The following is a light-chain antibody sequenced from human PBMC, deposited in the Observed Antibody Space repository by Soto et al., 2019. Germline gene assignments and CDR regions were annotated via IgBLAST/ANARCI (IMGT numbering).Light chain of an antibody. Sequence: DIQMTQSPSTLSASVGDRVTITCRASQSISAWLAWYQQKPGRAPKLLIYDASNLQSGVPSRFSGSGSGTEFTLTIDSLQPDDFATYYCQQYDTYLRMFGQGTKV. CDR1: QSISAW. CDR2: DAS. CDR3: QQYDTYLRM. J-gene: IGKJ1*01. V-gene: IGKV1-5*01.